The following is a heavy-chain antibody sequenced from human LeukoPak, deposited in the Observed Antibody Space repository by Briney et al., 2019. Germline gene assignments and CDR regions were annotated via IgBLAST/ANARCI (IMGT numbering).Heavy chain of an antibody. Sequence: GRSLRLSCAASVFTFSTYNMHWVRQAPGKGLEWVALILYDGSNKYYADSVKGRFAISRDNSENTLYLQMNSLRAEDTAVYYCARDRGYSGGHPLDYWGQGTLVTVSS. D-gene: IGHD6-19*01. V-gene: IGHV3-30*09. CDR2: ILYDGSNK. CDR1: VFTFSTYN. J-gene: IGHJ4*02. CDR3: ARDRGYSGGHPLDY.